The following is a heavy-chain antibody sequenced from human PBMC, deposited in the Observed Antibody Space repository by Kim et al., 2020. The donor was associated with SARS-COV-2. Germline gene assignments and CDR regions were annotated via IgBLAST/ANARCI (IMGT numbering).Heavy chain of an antibody. J-gene: IGHJ4*02. Sequence: GGSLRLSCAGSGFIFSNAWMSWVRQAPGKGLEWVGRIKSNVNGGTTEYAEPAKVRFTISRDDSKNTLYLQMNSLKTDDTAMYFCTTQTYGDYAGHWGQGTLVTVSS. CDR1: GFIFSNAW. D-gene: IGHD2-21*02. CDR2: IKSNVNGGTT. CDR3: TTQTYGDYAGH. V-gene: IGHV3-15*01.